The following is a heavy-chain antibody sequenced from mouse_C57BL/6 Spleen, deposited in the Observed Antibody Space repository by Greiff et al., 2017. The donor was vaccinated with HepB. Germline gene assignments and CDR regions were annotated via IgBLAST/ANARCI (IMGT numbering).Heavy chain of an antibody. D-gene: IGHD1-1*01. Sequence: EVMLVESGGGLVKPGGSLKLSCAASGFTFSSYAMSWVRQTPEKRLEWVATISDGGSYTYYPDNVKGRFTISRDNAKNNLYLQMSHLKSEDTAMYYCARDEDYYGSGFAYWGQGTLVTVSA. CDR1: GFTFSSYA. CDR3: ARDEDYYGSGFAY. V-gene: IGHV5-4*01. J-gene: IGHJ3*01. CDR2: ISDGGSYT.